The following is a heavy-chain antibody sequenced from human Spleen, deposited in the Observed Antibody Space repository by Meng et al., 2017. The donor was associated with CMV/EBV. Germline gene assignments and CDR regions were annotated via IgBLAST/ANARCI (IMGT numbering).Heavy chain of an antibody. D-gene: IGHD5-24*01. Sequence: ASVKVSCKASGYTLSNYDINWVRQAPGQGLEWMGRINPDSGGTDFAQNFHGRVTMSRDTSISTAYLELTRLKSDDTAMFYCARDLRGDGIYFDSWGQGTLVTVSS. J-gene: IGHJ4*02. CDR2: INPDSGGT. CDR1: GYTLSNYD. CDR3: ARDLRGDGIYFDS. V-gene: IGHV1-2*02.